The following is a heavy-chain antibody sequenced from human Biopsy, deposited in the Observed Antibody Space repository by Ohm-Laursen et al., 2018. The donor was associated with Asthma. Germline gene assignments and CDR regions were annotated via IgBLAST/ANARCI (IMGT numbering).Heavy chain of an antibody. CDR2: IDQSGYT. CDR1: GGYLTGHY. J-gene: IGHJ5*02. CDR3: ARAAITGIRGWFDP. D-gene: IGHD1-20*01. Sequence: TLSLTCTVYGGYLTGHYWNWIRQPPGKGLEWIGEIDQSGYTNYNPSLKSRVTISAATSKNQFHLNLNTVTAADTAVYFCARAAITGIRGWFDPWGQGTQVTVSS. V-gene: IGHV4-34*01.